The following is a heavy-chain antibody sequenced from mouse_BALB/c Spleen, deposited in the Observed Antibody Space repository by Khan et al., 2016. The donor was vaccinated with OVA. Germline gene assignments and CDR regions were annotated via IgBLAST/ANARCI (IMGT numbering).Heavy chain of an antibody. D-gene: IGHD3-3*01. CDR2: IWRDGCA. CDR3: VRQPSYHYYSMDY. Sequence: QVQLKQSGPGLVAPSQTLTITCTTSGFSLTNYGVHWVRQTPGRGLEWLVVIWRDGCATYYSALNSRLTTSKDNSKNQAFLKMNSLQTDDTAMYYCVRQPSYHYYSMDYWGQGTSVTVSS. CDR1: GFSLTNYG. V-gene: IGHV2-6-1*01. J-gene: IGHJ4*01.